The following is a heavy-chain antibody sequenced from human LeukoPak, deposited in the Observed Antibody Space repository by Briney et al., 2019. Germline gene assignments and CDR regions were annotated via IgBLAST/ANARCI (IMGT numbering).Heavy chain of an antibody. D-gene: IGHD3-10*01. V-gene: IGHV3-48*03. CDR1: GFTFSSYE. Sequence: PGGSLRLSCAASGFTFSSYEMNWVRQAPGKGLEWVSYISSSGRTIYYADSVKGRFTISRDNAKNSLYLQMNSLRAEDTAVYYCARDLPITMVRGVILSGGMDVWGKGTTVTVPS. CDR3: ARDLPITMVRGVILSGGMDV. J-gene: IGHJ6*04. CDR2: ISSSGRTI.